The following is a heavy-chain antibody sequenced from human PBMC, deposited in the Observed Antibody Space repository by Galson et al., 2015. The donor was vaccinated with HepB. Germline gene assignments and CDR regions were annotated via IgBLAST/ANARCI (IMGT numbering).Heavy chain of an antibody. D-gene: IGHD5-12*01. CDR3: AREPPTLYGGYVGHDAFDI. J-gene: IGHJ3*02. CDR2: IIPIFGTA. Sequence: SVKVSCKASGGTFSSYAISWVRQAPGQGLEWMGGIIPIFGTANYAQKFQGKVTITADESTSTAYMELSSLRSEDTAVYYCAREPPTLYGGYVGHDAFDIWGQGTMVTVSS. V-gene: IGHV1-69*13. CDR1: GGTFSSYA.